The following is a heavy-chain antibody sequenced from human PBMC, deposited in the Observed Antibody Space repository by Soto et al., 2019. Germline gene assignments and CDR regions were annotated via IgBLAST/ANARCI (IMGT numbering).Heavy chain of an antibody. CDR2: ISAYNDYT. Sequence: GASVKVSCKASGYTFIRYGITWVRQAPGQGLEGMGWISAYNDYTNYAQKLQGRVTMTTDTSTSTVYMELRSLRSDDTAVYYCARGGYYDKVWGKMNYYGLDVWGQGTTVTVSS. J-gene: IGHJ6*02. CDR1: GYTFIRYG. D-gene: IGHD3-16*01. V-gene: IGHV1-18*01. CDR3: ARGGYYDKVWGKMNYYGLDV.